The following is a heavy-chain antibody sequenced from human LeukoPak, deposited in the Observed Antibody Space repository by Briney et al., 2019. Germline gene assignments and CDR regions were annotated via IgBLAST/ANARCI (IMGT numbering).Heavy chain of an antibody. CDR3: AKGNYCSGGRCYGGRFDY. CDR1: GFTFSSYE. V-gene: IGHV3-48*03. Sequence: GGSLRLSCAASGFTFSSYEMNWVRQAPGKGLECISYISPSGSKTYYADSVKGRFTISRDDAKDSLYLQMNSLRAATTVFYYRAKGNYCSGGRCYGGRFDYWGQGTLVTVSS. D-gene: IGHD2-15*01. J-gene: IGHJ4*02. CDR2: ISPSGSKT.